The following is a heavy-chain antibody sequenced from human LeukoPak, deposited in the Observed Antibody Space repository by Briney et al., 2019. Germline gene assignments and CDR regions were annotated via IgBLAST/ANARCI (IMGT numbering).Heavy chain of an antibody. J-gene: IGHJ4*02. V-gene: IGHV3-23*01. CDR2: ISGSGGST. D-gene: IGHD1-7*01. CDR1: GFTFSSYY. CDR3: AKRPSRGITGTSLYFDY. Sequence: SGGSLRLSCAASGFTFSSYYMSWVRQAPGKGLEWVSAISGSGGSTYYADSVKGRFTISRDNSKNTLYLQMNSPRAEDTAVYYCAKRPSRGITGTSLYFDYWGQGTLVTVSS.